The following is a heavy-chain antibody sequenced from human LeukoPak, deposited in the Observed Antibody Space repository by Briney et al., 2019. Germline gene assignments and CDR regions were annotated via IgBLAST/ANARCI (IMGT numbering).Heavy chain of an antibody. V-gene: IGHV4-34*01. D-gene: IGHD6-19*01. J-gene: IGHJ4*02. CDR1: GGSFSGYY. CDR3: CAVAGTY. Sequence: NASETLSLTCAVYGGSFSGYYWSWIRQPPGKGLEWIGEINHSGSTNYNPSLKSRVTISVDTSKNQFSLKLSSVTAADTAVYYCCAVAGTYWGQGTLVTVSS. CDR2: INHSGST.